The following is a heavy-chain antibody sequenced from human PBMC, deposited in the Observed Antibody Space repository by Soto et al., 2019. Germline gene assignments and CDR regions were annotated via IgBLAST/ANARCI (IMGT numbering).Heavy chain of an antibody. CDR1: GASISSTSSGDW. V-gene: IGHV4-4*01. J-gene: IGHJ4*02. CDR3: AKMVGATLVDY. CDR2: IHHSGNT. Sequence: QVQLQESGPGLVKPSGTLSLTCTVSGASISSTSSGDWWSWVRQPPGKGLAWIGEIHHSGNTNYNPSLKSRVTMSVDKSKNQFSLRLSSVTATDTAVYWCAKMVGATLVDYWGQGTLVTVSS. D-gene: IGHD1-26*01.